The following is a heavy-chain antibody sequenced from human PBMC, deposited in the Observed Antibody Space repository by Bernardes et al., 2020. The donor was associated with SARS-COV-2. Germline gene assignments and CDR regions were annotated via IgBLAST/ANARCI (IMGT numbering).Heavy chain of an antibody. V-gene: IGHV1-18*01. CDR1: GYTFTSYG. J-gene: IGHJ4*02. Sequence: ASVKVSCKASGYTFTSYGISWVRQAPGQGLEWMGWISAYNGNTNYAQKLQGRVTMTTDTSTSTAYMELRSLGSDDTAVYYCARDSRRFLEWLLYGASLDYWGQGTLVTVSS. CDR2: ISAYNGNT. CDR3: ARDSRRFLEWLLYGASLDY. D-gene: IGHD3-3*01.